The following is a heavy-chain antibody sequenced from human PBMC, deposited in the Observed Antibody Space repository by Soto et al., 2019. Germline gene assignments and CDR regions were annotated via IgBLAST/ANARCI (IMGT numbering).Heavy chain of an antibody. CDR2: IYYSGST. V-gene: IGHV4-39*01. D-gene: IGHD2-2*02. J-gene: IGHJ3*02. CDR1: GGSISSSSYY. Sequence: QLQLQESGPGLVKPSETLSLTCTVSGGSISSSSYYWGWIRQPPGKGLEWIGSIYYSGSTYYNPSLKSRVPLSVDTSKNQFSLKLSSVTAADTAVYYCASPLDCSSTSCYRGNDAFDIWGQGTMVTVSS. CDR3: ASPLDCSSTSCYRGNDAFDI.